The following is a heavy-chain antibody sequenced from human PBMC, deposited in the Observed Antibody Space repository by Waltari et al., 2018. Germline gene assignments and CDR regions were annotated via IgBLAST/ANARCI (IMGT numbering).Heavy chain of an antibody. V-gene: IGHV1-69*01. CDR1: GDTFSSYA. CDR2: IIPIFGTA. CDR3: ARAPLGYCSGGSCIYYYGMDV. D-gene: IGHD2-15*01. Sequence: QVQLVQSGAEVKKPGSSVKVSCKASGDTFSSYAISWVRQAPGQGLEWMGGIIPIFGTANYAQKFQGRVTITADESTSTAYMELSSLRSEDTAVYYCARAPLGYCSGGSCIYYYGMDVWGQGTTVTVSS. J-gene: IGHJ6*02.